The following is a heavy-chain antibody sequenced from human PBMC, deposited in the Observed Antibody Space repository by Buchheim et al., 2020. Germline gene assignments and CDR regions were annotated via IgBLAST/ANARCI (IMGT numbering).Heavy chain of an antibody. CDR3: ARMFVRDGYNISWFDP. V-gene: IGHV4-34*01. J-gene: IGHJ5*02. CDR1: GGSFSGYY. Sequence: QVQLQQWGAGLLKPSETLSLTCAVYGGSFSGYYWSWIRQPPGKGLEWIGEINHSGSTNYNPSLKSRVTISVDTSKNQISLKLSSVTAADTAVYYCARMFVRDGYNISWFDPWGQGTL. D-gene: IGHD5-24*01. CDR2: INHSGST.